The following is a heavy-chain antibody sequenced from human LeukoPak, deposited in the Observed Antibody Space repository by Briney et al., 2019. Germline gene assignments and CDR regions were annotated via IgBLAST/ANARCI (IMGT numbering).Heavy chain of an antibody. D-gene: IGHD3-3*01. J-gene: IGHJ4*02. CDR2: IYYSGST. V-gene: IGHV4-30-4*02. Sequence: SETLSLTCTVSGGSISSGDYYWRWIRQPPGKGLEWIGYIYYSGSTFYNPSLKSRVTMSVDSSKNQFSLKLSSVTAADTAVYYCARAKTDYDFWSGYDYWGQGTLVTVSS. CDR3: ARAKTDYDFWSGYDY. CDR1: GGSISSGDYY.